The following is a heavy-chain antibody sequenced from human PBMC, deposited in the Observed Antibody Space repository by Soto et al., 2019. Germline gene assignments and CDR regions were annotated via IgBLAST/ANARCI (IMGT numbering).Heavy chain of an antibody. CDR2: IHYSGTT. CDR1: GGSINSYY. Sequence: SETLSLTCTVSGGSINSYYWSWIRQPPGRGLEWIGYIHYSGTTNYSPSLKSRVTISVDTSKNQFSLKLSSVTAADTAVYYCARGIYDSSGYYTRTFDCWGQGTLVTVSS. V-gene: IGHV4-59*01. CDR3: ARGIYDSSGYYTRTFDC. D-gene: IGHD3-22*01. J-gene: IGHJ4*02.